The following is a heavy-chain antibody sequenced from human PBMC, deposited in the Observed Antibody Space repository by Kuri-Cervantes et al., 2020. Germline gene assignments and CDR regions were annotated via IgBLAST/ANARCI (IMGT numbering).Heavy chain of an antibody. CDR3: AKDLYTSARKAIDY. CDR1: GFTFSSCA. D-gene: IGHD6-19*01. Sequence: ETLSLTCAASGFTFSSCAMRWVRQAPGKGLEWVSTSGSGGGTSYADSVKGRFTISRDNSKNTLYLQMNSLRAEDTAVYYCAKDLYTSARKAIDYWGQGTLVTVSS. CDR2: SGSGGGT. J-gene: IGHJ4*02. V-gene: IGHV3-23*01.